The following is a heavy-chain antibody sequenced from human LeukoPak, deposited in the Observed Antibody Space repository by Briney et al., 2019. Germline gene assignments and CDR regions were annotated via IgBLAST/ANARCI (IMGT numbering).Heavy chain of an antibody. J-gene: IGHJ3*02. CDR1: GYSFTSYW. CDR2: IYLGDSDT. D-gene: IGHD6-6*01. CDR3: ARRSGIAARRRDAFDI. V-gene: IGHV5-51*01. Sequence: GESLKISCKGSGYSFTSYWIGWVRQMPGKGLEWMGIIYLGDSDTRYSPSFQGQVTISADKSISTAYLQWSSLKASDTAMYYCARRSGIAARRRDAFDIWGQGTMVTVSS.